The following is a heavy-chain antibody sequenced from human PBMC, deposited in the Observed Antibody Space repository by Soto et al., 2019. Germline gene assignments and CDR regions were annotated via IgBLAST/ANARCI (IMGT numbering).Heavy chain of an antibody. CDR3: ARPLGYCSGGSCYSFWFDP. V-gene: IGHV1-8*01. CDR1: GYTFTSYD. J-gene: IGHJ5*02. CDR2: MNPNSGNT. Sequence: QVQLVQSGAEVKKPGASVKVSCKASGYTFTSYDINWVRQATGQGLEWMGWMNPNSGNTGYAQKFQGRVTMTRNTSISTAYMELRSLRSEVTAVYYCARPLGYCSGGSCYSFWFDPWGQGTLVTVSS. D-gene: IGHD2-15*01.